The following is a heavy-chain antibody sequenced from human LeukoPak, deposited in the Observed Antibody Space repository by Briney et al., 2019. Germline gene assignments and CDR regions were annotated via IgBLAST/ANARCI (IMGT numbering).Heavy chain of an antibody. CDR1: GFTFSSYA. V-gene: IGHV3-23*01. J-gene: IGHJ6*02. D-gene: IGHD6-19*01. Sequence: AGGSLRLSCAASGFTFSSYAMSWVRQAPGKGLEWVSAISGSGGSTYYADSVKGRFTISRDNSKNTLYLQMNSLRAEDTAVYYCAKVRSSGCLTCYYYYGMDVWGQGTTVTVSS. CDR2: ISGSGGST. CDR3: AKVRSSGCLTCYYYYGMDV.